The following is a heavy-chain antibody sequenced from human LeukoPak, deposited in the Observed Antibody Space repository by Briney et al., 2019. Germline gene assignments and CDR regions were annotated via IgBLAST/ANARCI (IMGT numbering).Heavy chain of an antibody. D-gene: IGHD3-3*01. J-gene: IGHJ5*02. CDR2: IYYSGST. CDR1: GGSISSYY. Sequence: SETLSLTCTVSGGSISSYYWSWIRQPPGKGLEWIGYIYYSGSTNYNPSLKSRVTISVDTSKNQFSLKLSSVTAADTAVYYCARGRDGVTILGVVRYHWFAPWGQGTLVTVSS. V-gene: IGHV4-59*12. CDR3: ARGRDGVTILGVVRYHWFAP.